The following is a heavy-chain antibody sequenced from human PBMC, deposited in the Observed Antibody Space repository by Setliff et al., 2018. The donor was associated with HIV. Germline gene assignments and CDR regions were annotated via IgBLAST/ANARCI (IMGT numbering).Heavy chain of an antibody. CDR2: IRYDGSNK. CDR3: ARAKIGPYGDSTYYYGMDV. V-gene: IGHV3-30*02. J-gene: IGHJ6*02. Sequence: GGSLRLSCVASRFTFSNYGMHWVRQAPGKGLEWVAFIRYDGSNKDYADSVKGRFTISRDNARNSLYLQMNSLRAEDTAVYYCARAKIGPYGDSTYYYGMDVWGQGTTVTVSS. CDR1: RFTFSNYG. D-gene: IGHD4-17*01.